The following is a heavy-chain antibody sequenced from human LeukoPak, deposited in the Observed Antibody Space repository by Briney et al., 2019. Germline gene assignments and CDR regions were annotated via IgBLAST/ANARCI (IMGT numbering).Heavy chain of an antibody. Sequence: GGSLRLSCAASGFTFSSYSMHWVRQAPGKGLEWVTLISFDGSKNYYADSVKGRFTISRDNSKNTLYLQMNSLRAEDTAVYYCARDPSWFGKSPIDNWGQGTLVTVSS. CDR3: ARDPSWFGKSPIDN. D-gene: IGHD3-10*01. V-gene: IGHV3-30*04. J-gene: IGHJ4*02. CDR1: GFTFSSYS. CDR2: ISFDGSKN.